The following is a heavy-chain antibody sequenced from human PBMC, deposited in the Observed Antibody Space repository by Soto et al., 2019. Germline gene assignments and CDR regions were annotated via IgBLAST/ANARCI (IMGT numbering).Heavy chain of an antibody. J-gene: IGHJ6*02. CDR2: IYPGDSDT. V-gene: IGHV5-51*01. Sequence: GESLKISCKASGYSFTSYWIGWVRQMPGKGLEWMGIIYPGDSDTRYSPSFQGQVTISADKSISTAYLQWSSLTASDTAMYYCARHPCSGGSCSPYYYYGMDVWGQGTTVTVSS. D-gene: IGHD2-15*01. CDR3: ARHPCSGGSCSPYYYYGMDV. CDR1: GYSFTSYW.